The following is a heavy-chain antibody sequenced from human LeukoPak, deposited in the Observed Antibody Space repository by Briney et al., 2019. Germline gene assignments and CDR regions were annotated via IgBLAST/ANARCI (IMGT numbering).Heavy chain of an antibody. V-gene: IGHV4-38-2*02. CDR1: GYSISSGYY. J-gene: IGHJ3*02. Sequence: SETLSLTCTVSGYSISSGYYWGWIRQPPGKGLEWIGSIYYSGSTYYNPSLKSRVTISVDTSKNQFSLKLSSVTAADTAVYYCARESLYYYDSSGYQNDAFDIWGQGTMVTVSS. D-gene: IGHD3-22*01. CDR3: ARESLYYYDSSGYQNDAFDI. CDR2: IYYSGST.